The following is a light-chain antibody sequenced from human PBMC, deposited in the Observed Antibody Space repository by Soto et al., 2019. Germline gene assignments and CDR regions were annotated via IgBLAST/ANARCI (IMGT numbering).Light chain of an antibody. CDR3: QHYNSYAEA. J-gene: IGKJ1*01. V-gene: IGKV1-5*03. Sequence: DIQITQSPSTLSGSVGDRVTITCRASQTISSWLAWYQQKPGKAPKLLIYKASTLKSGVPSRFSGSGSGTDFTLTISSLQPDDFATYYCQHYNSYAEAFGQGTKVELK. CDR1: QTISSW. CDR2: KAS.